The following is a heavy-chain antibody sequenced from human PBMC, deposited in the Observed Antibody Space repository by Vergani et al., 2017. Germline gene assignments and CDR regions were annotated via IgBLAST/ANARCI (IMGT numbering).Heavy chain of an antibody. Sequence: QLQLQESGPGLVKPSETLSLTCTVSGGSISSSSYYWGWIRQPPGKGLEWIGSIYYSGSTYYNPSLKSRVTISVDTSKNQFSLKLSSVTAADTAVYYCARVDRRNQHFDYWGQGTLVTVSS. V-gene: IGHV4-39*01. J-gene: IGHJ4*02. CDR3: ARVDRRNQHFDY. D-gene: IGHD1-14*01. CDR2: IYYSGST. CDR1: GGSISSSSYY.